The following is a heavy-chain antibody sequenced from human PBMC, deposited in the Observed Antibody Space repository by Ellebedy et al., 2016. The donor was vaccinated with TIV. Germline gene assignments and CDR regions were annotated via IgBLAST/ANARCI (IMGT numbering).Heavy chain of an antibody. CDR2: ISYNGDNA. D-gene: IGHD4-17*01. Sequence: GESLKISCAASGFTLSHSAMHWVRQGPGKGLEWVAVISYNGDNAYYADSVKGRFTISSDNAKNARYLQMNSLRAEDTAVFYCATDGSYGDYVAPQHAFAIWGQGTMVTVSS. CDR3: ATDGSYGDYVAPQHAFAI. V-gene: IGHV3-30-3*01. CDR1: GFTLSHSA. J-gene: IGHJ3*02.